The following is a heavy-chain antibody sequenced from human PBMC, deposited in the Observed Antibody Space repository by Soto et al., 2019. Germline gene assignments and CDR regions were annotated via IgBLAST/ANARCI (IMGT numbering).Heavy chain of an antibody. D-gene: IGHD2-21*02. V-gene: IGHV3-30-3*01. CDR2: ISYDGSNK. CDR3: ARWGSGCNGSDCYFVESEHWFDP. CDR1: GFTFYSYA. Sequence: GGSLGISCAASGFTFYSYAMHGVRQAPGKGLEWVAVISYDGSNKFNAASVKGRFTMSRDNSITTAYLQWSSLKASDTAIYYCARWGSGCNGSDCYFVESEHWFDPWGQGTQVTVSS. J-gene: IGHJ5*01.